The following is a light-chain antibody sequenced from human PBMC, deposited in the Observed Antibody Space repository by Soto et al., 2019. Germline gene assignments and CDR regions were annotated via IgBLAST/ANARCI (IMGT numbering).Light chain of an antibody. CDR1: GSDVGGYNY. CDR2: DVS. V-gene: IGLV2-14*01. CDR3: SSYTSSSTLVV. Sequence: QSALTHPASVSGSPGQSITISCTGTGSDVGGYNYVSWYQQHPGKAPKLMIYDVSNRPSGVSNRFSGSKSGNTASLTISGLQAEDEADYYCSSYTSSSTLVVFGGGTKVTVL. J-gene: IGLJ2*01.